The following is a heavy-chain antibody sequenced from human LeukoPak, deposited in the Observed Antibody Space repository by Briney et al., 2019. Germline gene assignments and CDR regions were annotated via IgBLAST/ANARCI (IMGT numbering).Heavy chain of an antibody. J-gene: IGHJ4*02. D-gene: IGHD3-10*01. CDR3: ARGLNYYGSGSSYTDDY. V-gene: IGHV1-69*05. CDR1: GGTFSSYA. Sequence: GASVKVSCKASGGTFSSYAISWVRQAPGQGLEWMGGIIPIFGTANYAQKFQGRVTMTRNTSISTAYMELSSLRSEDTAVYYCARGLNYYGSGSSYTDDYWGQGTLATVSS. CDR2: IIPIFGTA.